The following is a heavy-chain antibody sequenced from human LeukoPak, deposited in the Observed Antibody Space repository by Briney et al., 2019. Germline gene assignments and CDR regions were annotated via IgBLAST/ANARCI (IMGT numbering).Heavy chain of an antibody. CDR2: MNPNSGNT. Sequence: ASVKVSCKASGYTFTSYDINWVRQATGQGLEWMGWMNPNSGNTGYAQKFQGRVTMTRNTSISTAYMELSSLRSEDTAVYYCARGVPAFFGVVNYWDWFDPWGQGTLVTVSS. CDR3: ARGVPAFFGVVNYWDWFDP. J-gene: IGHJ5*02. CDR1: GYTFTSYD. V-gene: IGHV1-8*01. D-gene: IGHD3-3*01.